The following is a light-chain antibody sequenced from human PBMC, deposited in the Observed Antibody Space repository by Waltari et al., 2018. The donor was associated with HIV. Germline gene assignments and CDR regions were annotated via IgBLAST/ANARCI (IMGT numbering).Light chain of an antibody. CDR2: DVF. V-gene: IGLV2-14*03. CDR3: SSYTTTNTII. J-gene: IGLJ2*01. CDR1: SSDIGAYAY. Sequence: SALTQPASVSGSPGQSITISCTGTSSDIGAYAYVSWYRQHPDKAPQLLIYDVFYRPSGVSHRFSGSKSGNTASLTISGLQAEDEAVYSCSSYTTTNTIIFGGGTKLTVL.